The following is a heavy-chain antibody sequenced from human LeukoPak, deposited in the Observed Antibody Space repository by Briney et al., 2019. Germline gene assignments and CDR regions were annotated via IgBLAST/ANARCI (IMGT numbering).Heavy chain of an antibody. Sequence: PSETLSLTCAVYGGSFSGYYWSWIRQPPGKGLEWIGEINHSGSTNYNPSLKSRVTISVDTSKNQFSLKLSSVTAADTAVYYCARVGAGTDYYGMGVWGQGTTVTVSS. CDR1: GGSFSGYY. CDR2: INHSGST. CDR3: ARVGAGTDYYGMGV. V-gene: IGHV4-34*01. D-gene: IGHD6-13*01. J-gene: IGHJ6*02.